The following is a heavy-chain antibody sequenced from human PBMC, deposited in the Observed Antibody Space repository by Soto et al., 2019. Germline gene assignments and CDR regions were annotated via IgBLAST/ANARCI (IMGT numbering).Heavy chain of an antibody. CDR3: ARFVGGGSYCFDD. J-gene: IGHJ4*02. V-gene: IGHV4-31*03. CDR2: IYYSGST. D-gene: IGHD1-26*01. Sequence: SETLSLTCTVSGGSVSSGGYYWTLIRQHPGKGLEWIGYIYYSGSTYYNPSLKSRVTISVDTSKNQFSLKLSSVTAADTAVYYCARFVGGGSYCFDDWGQGTLVTVAS. CDR1: GGSVSSGGYY.